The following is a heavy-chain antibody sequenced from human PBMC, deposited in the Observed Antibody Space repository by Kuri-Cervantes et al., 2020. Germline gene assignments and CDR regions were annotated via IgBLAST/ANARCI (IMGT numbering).Heavy chain of an antibody. CDR2: IYSNGRT. Sequence: GESLKISCAVSGFTVSGDYMTWIRQAPGKGLEWVSVIYSNGRTYYADSVKGRFTISSDNSKDTLYLQMNTLRAEDTAVYYCARAGCGGDCYSVDLFDYWGQGTLVTVSS. CDR3: ARAGCGGDCYSVDLFDY. D-gene: IGHD2-21*02. CDR1: GFTVSGDY. J-gene: IGHJ4*02. V-gene: IGHV3-53*01.